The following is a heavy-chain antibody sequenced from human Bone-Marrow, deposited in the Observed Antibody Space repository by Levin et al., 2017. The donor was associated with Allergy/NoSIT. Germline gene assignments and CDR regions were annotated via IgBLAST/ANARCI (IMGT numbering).Heavy chain of an antibody. CDR3: TTEVWAGKVRDDY. CDR2: IKSETDGGTI. V-gene: IGHV3-15*01. D-gene: IGHD1-1*01. Sequence: GESLKISCAASGFSFSKGWMTWVRQAPGKGLEWVGRIKSETDGGTIDYAAPVKGRFTISRDDSKSTLYLQMNSLKTEDTAVYYCTTEVWAGKVRDDYWGKGTRVTVSS. J-gene: IGHJ4*02. CDR1: GFSFSKGW.